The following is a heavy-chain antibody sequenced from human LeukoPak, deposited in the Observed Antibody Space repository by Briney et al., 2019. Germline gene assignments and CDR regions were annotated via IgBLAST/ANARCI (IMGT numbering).Heavy chain of an antibody. CDR2: IYYSGST. V-gene: IGHV4-39*07. Sequence: PSETLSLTCTVSGGSISSSSYYWGWIRQPPGKGLEWIGSIYYSGSTYYNPSLKSRVTISVDTSKNQFSLKLTSVTPADTAVYYCARDPDGYKFFDYWGRGRPVTVST. J-gene: IGHJ4*02. CDR1: GGSISSSSYY. CDR3: ARDPDGYKFFDY. D-gene: IGHD5-24*01.